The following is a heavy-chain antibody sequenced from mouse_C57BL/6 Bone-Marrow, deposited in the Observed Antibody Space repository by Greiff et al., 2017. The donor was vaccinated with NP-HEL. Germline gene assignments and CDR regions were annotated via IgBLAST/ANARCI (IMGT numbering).Heavy chain of an antibody. V-gene: IGHV5-12*01. CDR3: ARHKALGEGFAY. CDR2: ISNGGGST. J-gene: IGHJ3*01. Sequence: DVMLVESGGGLVQPGGSLKLSCAASGFTFSDYYMYWVRQTPEKRLEWVAYISNGGGSTYYPDTVKGRFTISRDNAKNTLYLQMSRLKSEDTAMYYCARHKALGEGFAYWGQGTLVTVSA. D-gene: IGHD4-1*01. CDR1: GFTFSDYY.